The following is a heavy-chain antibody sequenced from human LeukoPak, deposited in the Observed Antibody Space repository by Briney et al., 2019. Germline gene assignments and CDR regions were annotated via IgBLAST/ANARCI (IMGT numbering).Heavy chain of an antibody. CDR3: ARIKVPAAIGYFDY. D-gene: IGHD2-2*02. CDR2: INPNSGGT. J-gene: IGHJ4*02. CDR1: GYTFTGYY. Sequence: ASVKVSCKASGYTFTGYYMHWVRQAPGQGLEWMGWINPNSGGTNYAQKFQGRVTMTRDTSISTAYMERSRLRSDDTAVYYCARIKVPAAIGYFDYWGQGTLVTVSS. V-gene: IGHV1-2*02.